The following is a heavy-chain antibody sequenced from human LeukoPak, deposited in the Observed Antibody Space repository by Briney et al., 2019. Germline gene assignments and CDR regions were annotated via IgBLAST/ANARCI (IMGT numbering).Heavy chain of an antibody. V-gene: IGHV4-39*07. CDR1: GGSISSSSYY. CDR3: ARDSYYDFWSGYSQYYYYYMDV. J-gene: IGHJ6*03. Sequence: SETLSLTCTVSGGSISSSSYYWGWIRQPPGKGLEWIGSIYYSGSTYYNPSLKSRVTISVDTSKNKFSLKLSSVTAADTAVYYCARDSYYDFWSGYSQYYYYYMDVWGKGTTVTVSS. D-gene: IGHD3-3*01. CDR2: IYYSGST.